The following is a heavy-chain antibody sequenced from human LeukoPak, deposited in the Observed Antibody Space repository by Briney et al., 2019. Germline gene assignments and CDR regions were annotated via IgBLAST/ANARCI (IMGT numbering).Heavy chain of an antibody. Sequence: GGSLRLSCAASGFTFSSYWMYWVRQAPGKGLVWVSRINSDGSSTTYADPVKGRFTISRDNAKNTLYLQMNSLRAEDTAVYYCAREDGYNSLDYWGQGTLVTVSS. J-gene: IGHJ4*02. CDR2: INSDGSST. CDR3: AREDGYNSLDY. V-gene: IGHV3-74*03. CDR1: GFTFSSYW. D-gene: IGHD5-24*01.